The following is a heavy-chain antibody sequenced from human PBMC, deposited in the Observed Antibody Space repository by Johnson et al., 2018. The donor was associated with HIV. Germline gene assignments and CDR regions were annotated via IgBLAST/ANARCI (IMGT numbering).Heavy chain of an antibody. D-gene: IGHD3-10*01. V-gene: IGHV3-23*04. CDR3: AKDPGWFGEPGDAFDI. J-gene: IGHJ3*02. CDR2: ISGSGGST. Sequence: VQLVESGGGLVQPGGSLRLSCAASGFTFSSYAMSWVRQAPGKGLEWVSAISGSGGSTYYADSVQGRFTISRDNSKNTLYLQMNSLRAEDTAVYYCAKDPGWFGEPGDAFDIWGQGTMVTVSS. CDR1: GFTFSSYA.